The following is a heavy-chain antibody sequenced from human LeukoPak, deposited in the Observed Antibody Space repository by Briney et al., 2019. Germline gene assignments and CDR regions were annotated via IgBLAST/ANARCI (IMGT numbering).Heavy chain of an antibody. CDR3: ARSDYGGFGDH. CDR2: ISGYNGNT. D-gene: IGHD4-23*01. Sequence: ASVKVSCKTSGYTFISYGISWVRQAPGQGLEWMGWISGYNGNTNYAQKLQGRVTMTTDTSTSTAYMELRSLRYDDTAVYYCARSDYGGFGDHWGQGTLVTVSS. V-gene: IGHV1-18*01. J-gene: IGHJ4*02. CDR1: GYTFISYG.